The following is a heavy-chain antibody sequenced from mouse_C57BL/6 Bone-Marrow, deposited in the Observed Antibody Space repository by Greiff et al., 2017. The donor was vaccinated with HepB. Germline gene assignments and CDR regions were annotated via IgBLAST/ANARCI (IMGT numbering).Heavy chain of an antibody. CDR3: ARERWLLRSAMDY. J-gene: IGHJ4*01. Sequence: VKLVESGAELVRPGASVKLSCKASGYTFTDYHINWVKQRPGQGLEWIARIYPGSGNTYYNEKFKGKATLTAEKSSSTAYMQLSSLTSEDSAVYCCARERWLLRSAMDYWGQGTSVTVSS. CDR1: GYTFTDYH. D-gene: IGHD2-3*01. V-gene: IGHV1-76*01. CDR2: IYPGSGNT.